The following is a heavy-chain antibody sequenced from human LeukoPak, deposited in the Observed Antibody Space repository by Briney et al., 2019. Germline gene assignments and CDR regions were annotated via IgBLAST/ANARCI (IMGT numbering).Heavy chain of an antibody. Sequence: GGSLRLSCAASGFTFSSYAMSWVRQAPGKGLEWVSAISGTGGSTYYADSVKGRLTISRDNSKNTLYLQMNSLRAEDTAVYYCARDGQDSFDYWGQGTLVTVSS. V-gene: IGHV3-23*01. J-gene: IGHJ4*02. CDR2: ISGTGGST. CDR1: GFTFSSYA. CDR3: ARDGQDSFDY.